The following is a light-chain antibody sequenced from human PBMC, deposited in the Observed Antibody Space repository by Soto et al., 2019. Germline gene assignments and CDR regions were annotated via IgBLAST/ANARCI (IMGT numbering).Light chain of an antibody. J-gene: IGLJ2*01. CDR3: CSYVGSDTYII. Sequence: SYELTQPPSVSVAPGQTASITCGGDNIGTKGVHWYQQKPGQAPELVVYNGRDRPSGIPERFSGSKSGNTASLTISGLQPEDEAHYFCCSYVGSDTYIIFGGGTKLTVL. CDR2: NGR. CDR1: NIGTKG. V-gene: IGLV3-21*02.